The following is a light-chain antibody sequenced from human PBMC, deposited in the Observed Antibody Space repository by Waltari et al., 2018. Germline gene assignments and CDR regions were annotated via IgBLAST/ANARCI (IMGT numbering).Light chain of an antibody. CDR3: QQSYSTWT. CDR1: QNINSF. CDR2: AAS. J-gene: IGKJ1*01. V-gene: IGKV1-39*01. Sequence: DIQMTQSPSSLSASVGDRVTITCRASQNINSFLNWYQPKPGRAPKLLIYAASSLHSGVPSRFSGSGSGTDYTLTISSLQPEDFATYYCQQSYSTWTSGHGTKVEI.